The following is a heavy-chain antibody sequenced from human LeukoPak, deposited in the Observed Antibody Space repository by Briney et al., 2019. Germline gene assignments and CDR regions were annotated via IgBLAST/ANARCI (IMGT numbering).Heavy chain of an antibody. CDR3: ARSAYYDILTGYSPGAFDY. CDR2: SIPILGTA. J-gene: IGHJ4*02. V-gene: IGHV1-69*01. CDR1: GGTFSSYA. D-gene: IGHD3-9*01. Sequence: ASVKVSCKASGGTFSSYAISWVRQAPGQGLEWMGGSIPILGTANYAQKFQGRVTITADESTSTAYMELSSLRSEDTAVYYCARSAYYDILTGYSPGAFDYWGQGTLVTVSS.